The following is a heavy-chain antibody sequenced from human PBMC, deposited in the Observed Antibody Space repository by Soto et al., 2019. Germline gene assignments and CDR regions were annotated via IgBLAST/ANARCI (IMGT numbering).Heavy chain of an antibody. CDR2: ISGSGGST. CDR1: GFTVSSNY. D-gene: IGHD3-22*01. CDR3: ARDKWSYYYDSSGHSGAFDI. V-gene: IGHV3-21*01. J-gene: IGHJ3*02. Sequence: PGGSLRLSCAASGFTVSSNYMSWVRQAPGKGLEWVSAISGSGGSTYYADSVKGRFTISRDNAKNSLYLQMNSLRAEDTAVYYCARDKWSYYYDSSGHSGAFDIWGQGTMVTVSS.